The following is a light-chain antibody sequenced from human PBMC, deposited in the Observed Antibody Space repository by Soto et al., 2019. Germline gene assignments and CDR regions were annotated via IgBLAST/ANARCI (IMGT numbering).Light chain of an antibody. CDR2: VNN. CDR1: SSSIGAGYH. V-gene: IGLV1-40*01. Sequence: QLVLTQPPSVSGAPGQRVTISCTGSSSSIGAGYHVHWYQQLPGAAPKLLISVNNNRPSGVPDRFSGSRSGTSASLAIAGLQAEDEADYYCQSYDDSLSTYVFGTGTKLTVL. J-gene: IGLJ1*01. CDR3: QSYDDSLSTYV.